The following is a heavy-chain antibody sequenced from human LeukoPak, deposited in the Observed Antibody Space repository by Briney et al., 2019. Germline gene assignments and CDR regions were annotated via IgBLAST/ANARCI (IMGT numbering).Heavy chain of an antibody. CDR1: GFTLSSYA. D-gene: IGHD2-8*02. CDR3: ASHTGYSYYYGMDV. CDR2: VSGRGGRT. Sequence: GGSLRLSCAASGFTLSSYAMSWVRQAPGKGLEWVSAVSGRGGRTNHADSVKGRFTISRDNPKDTLYLQMNSLRAEDTAVYYCASHTGYSYYYGMDVWGQGTTVTVSS. V-gene: IGHV3-23*01. J-gene: IGHJ6*02.